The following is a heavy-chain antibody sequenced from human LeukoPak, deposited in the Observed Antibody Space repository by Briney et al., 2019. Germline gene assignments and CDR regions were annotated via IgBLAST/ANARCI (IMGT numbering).Heavy chain of an antibody. D-gene: IGHD3-22*01. CDR3: ARLSARSGYPVDY. V-gene: IGHV4-39*07. CDR1: GGSISSSSYY. J-gene: IGHJ4*02. Sequence: SETLSLTCTVSGGSISSSSYYWGWIRQPPGKGLEWIGSIYYSGSTYYNPSLKSRVTISVDTSKNQFSLKLSSVTAADTAVYYCARLSARSGYPVDYWGQGTLVTVSS. CDR2: IYYSGST.